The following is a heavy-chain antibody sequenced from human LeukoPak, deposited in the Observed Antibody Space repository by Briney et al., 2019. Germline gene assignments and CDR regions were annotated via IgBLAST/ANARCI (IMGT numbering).Heavy chain of an antibody. V-gene: IGHV3-53*01. Sequence: GGSLRLSCAASGFTVSNNYINWVRQAPGKGLEWVAVIYSGGSTYYADSVKGRFTISRDNSKNTVYLQMNSLRAEDTAVYYCARDSPTRSYGAWLDPWGQGTLATVSS. D-gene: IGHD3-10*01. J-gene: IGHJ5*02. CDR1: GFTVSNNY. CDR3: ARDSPTRSYGAWLDP. CDR2: IYSGGST.